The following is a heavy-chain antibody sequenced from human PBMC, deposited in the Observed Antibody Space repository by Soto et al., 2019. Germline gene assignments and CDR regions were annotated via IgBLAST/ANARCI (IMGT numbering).Heavy chain of an antibody. CDR3: XXEYSCSSEACFPPYRSHYMDV. CDR1: GFAFDEYA. D-gene: IGHD2-2*01. V-gene: IGHV3-9*01. J-gene: IGHJ6*03. Sequence: EVQLVESGGGSVPPGGSLRLSCAASGFAFDEYAMHWVRQAPGKGLEWVSGISTRGRPIGYADSVQGRFTISRDSXXXXXXXXXXXXXXXXXXXXXXXXEYSCSSEACFPPYRSHYMDVWGIGTKVTVSS. CDR2: ISTRGRPI.